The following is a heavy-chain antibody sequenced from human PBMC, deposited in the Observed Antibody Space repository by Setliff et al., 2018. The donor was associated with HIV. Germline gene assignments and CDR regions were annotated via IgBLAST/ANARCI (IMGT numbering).Heavy chain of an antibody. D-gene: IGHD5-18*01. J-gene: IGHJ4*02. CDR2: ISGSGGST. CDR3: AKDPRGYNYGFPDFDY. CDR1: GFTFSSYS. V-gene: IGHV3-23*01. Sequence: GGSLRLSCAASGFTFSSYSMNWVRQAPGKGLEWVSGISGSGGSTYYADSVKGRFTISRDNSKNTLYLQMNSLRAEDTAVYYCAKDPRGYNYGFPDFDYWGQGTLVTVSS.